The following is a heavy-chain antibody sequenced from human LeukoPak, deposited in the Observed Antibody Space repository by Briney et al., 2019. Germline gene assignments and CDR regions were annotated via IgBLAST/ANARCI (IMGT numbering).Heavy chain of an antibody. CDR3: AGSGYSYGYVDWYFDR. CDR1: GGSFSGYY. D-gene: IGHD5-18*01. CDR2: INHSGST. Sequence: SETLSLTCAVYGGSFSGYYWSWIRQPPGKGLEWIGEINHSGSTNYNPSLKSRVTISVDTSKNQFSLKLSSVTAADTAVYYCAGSGYSYGYVDWYFDRWGRGTLVTVSS. J-gene: IGHJ2*01. V-gene: IGHV4-34*01.